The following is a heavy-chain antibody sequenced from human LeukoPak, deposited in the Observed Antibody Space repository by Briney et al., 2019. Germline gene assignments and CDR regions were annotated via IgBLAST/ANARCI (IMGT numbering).Heavy chain of an antibody. J-gene: IGHJ3*02. Sequence: PGGSLRLSCAASGFTFSSYGMSWVRQAPGRGLEWVSAISHSGGSTYYADSVKGGFTISRDNSKNTLYLQMNSLRAEDTAVYYCAKPHYYYDSSGYYFPDAFDIWGQGTMATVSS. CDR3: AKPHYYYDSSGYYFPDAFDI. V-gene: IGHV3-23*01. CDR2: ISHSGGST. D-gene: IGHD3-22*01. CDR1: GFTFSSYG.